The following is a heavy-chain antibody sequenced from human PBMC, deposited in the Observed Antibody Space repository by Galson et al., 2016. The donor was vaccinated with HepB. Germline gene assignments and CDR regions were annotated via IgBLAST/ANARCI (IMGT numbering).Heavy chain of an antibody. CDR2: MWYNGSNK. J-gene: IGHJ1*01. CDR1: GFSFSSYG. V-gene: IGHV3-33*01. CDR3: AREGWLSTAAAGIGMDN. Sequence: SLRLSCAASGFSFSSYGFHWARQAPGKGLEWVAVMWYNGSNKHYADSVKGQFTLPRDNSKTTEYLQMNSLRADNKAVYHCAREGWLSTAAAGIGMDNWGQGTLVTVS. D-gene: IGHD6-13*01.